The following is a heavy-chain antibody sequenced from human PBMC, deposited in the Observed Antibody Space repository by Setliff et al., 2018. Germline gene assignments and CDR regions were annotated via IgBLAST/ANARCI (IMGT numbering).Heavy chain of an antibody. CDR3: ARARSQNWYFDL. Sequence: SETLSLTCSVSGGSLSGSSDYWGWIRQPPGKGLEWIGEIYHSGSTNYNPSLKSRVTISVDKSKNQFSLKLSSVTAADTAVYYCARARSQNWYFDLWGRGTLVTVSS. D-gene: IGHD6-6*01. CDR1: GGSLSGSSDY. J-gene: IGHJ2*01. V-gene: IGHV4-61*05. CDR2: IYHSGST.